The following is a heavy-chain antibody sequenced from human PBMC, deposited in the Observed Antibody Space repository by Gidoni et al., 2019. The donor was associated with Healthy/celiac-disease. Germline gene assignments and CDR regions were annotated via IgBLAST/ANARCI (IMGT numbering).Heavy chain of an antibody. Sequence: EVQLVESGGGLVQPGRSLRLSCAASGCTFAEYAMHWVRQAPGKGLEWVSGISWNSGSIGYADSVKGRFTISRDNAKNSLYLQMNSLRAEDTALYYCAKDLAVAGNYYYYGMDVWGQGTTVTVSS. CDR2: ISWNSGSI. CDR1: GCTFAEYA. D-gene: IGHD6-19*01. V-gene: IGHV3-9*01. CDR3: AKDLAVAGNYYYYGMDV. J-gene: IGHJ6*02.